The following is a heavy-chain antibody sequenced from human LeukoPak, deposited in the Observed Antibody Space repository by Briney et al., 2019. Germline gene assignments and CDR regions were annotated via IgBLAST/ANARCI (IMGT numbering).Heavy chain of an antibody. J-gene: IGHJ4*02. CDR2: IYHSGST. Sequence: SETLSLTCTVSGGSISSYYWSWIRQSPGKGLEWIGEIYHSGSTNYNPSLKSRVTISVDKSKNQFSLKLSSVIAADTAVYYCAMGLAWKLDYWGQGTLVTVSS. D-gene: IGHD4-23*01. CDR3: AMGLAWKLDY. CDR1: GGSISSYY. V-gene: IGHV4-59*12.